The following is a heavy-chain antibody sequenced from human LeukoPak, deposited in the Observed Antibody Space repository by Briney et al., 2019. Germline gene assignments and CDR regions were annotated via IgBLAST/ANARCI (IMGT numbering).Heavy chain of an antibody. Sequence: GGSLRLSCAASGFTFSSYEMNWVRQAPGKGLEWVSYISSSGSTIYYADSVKGRFTISRDNAKDSLYLQMNSLRAEDTAVYYCAKDGTYYYDIPFDYWGQGTLVTVSS. V-gene: IGHV3-48*03. CDR2: ISSSGSTI. CDR1: GFTFSSYE. CDR3: AKDGTYYYDIPFDY. J-gene: IGHJ4*02. D-gene: IGHD3-22*01.